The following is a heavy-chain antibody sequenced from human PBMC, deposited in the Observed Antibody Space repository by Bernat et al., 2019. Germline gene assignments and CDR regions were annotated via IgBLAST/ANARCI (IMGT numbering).Heavy chain of an antibody. CDR1: GFTFSNAW. CDR2: IKSKTDGGTT. Sequence: EVQLVESGGGLVKPGGSLRLSCAASGFTFSNAWMNWVRQAPGKGLEWVGRIKSKTDGGTTDYAAPVKGRFTISRDDSKNTLYLQMNSLKTEDTAVYYCTTPPRYYDSSGYPEDAFDIWGQGTMVTVPS. CDR3: TTPPRYYDSSGYPEDAFDI. V-gene: IGHV3-15*07. J-gene: IGHJ3*02. D-gene: IGHD3-22*01.